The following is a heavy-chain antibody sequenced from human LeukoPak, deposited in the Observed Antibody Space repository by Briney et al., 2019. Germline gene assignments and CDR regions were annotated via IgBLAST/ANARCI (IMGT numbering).Heavy chain of an antibody. D-gene: IGHD3-10*01. CDR3: AKDYYDSGSYFFDY. J-gene: IGHJ4*02. V-gene: IGHV3-30*18. CDR2: ISYDGSNN. CDR1: GFTFRSYV. Sequence: PGGSLRLSCAASGFTFRSYVMHAVRQAPGKRPERVAVISYDGSNNYYADSVKGRFTISRDNSENTLYLQMNSLRAEDTAVYYCAKDYYDSGSYFFDYWGQGTLVTVSS.